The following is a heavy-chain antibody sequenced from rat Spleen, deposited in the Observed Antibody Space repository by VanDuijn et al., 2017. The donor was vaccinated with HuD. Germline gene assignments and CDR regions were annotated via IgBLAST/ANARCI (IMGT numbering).Heavy chain of an antibody. CDR2: ISPSVRHT. Sequence: EVQLVESGGGLVQPGRSLKLSCAASGFTFSNYYMAWVRQAPTKGLEWVASISPSVRHTYYPDSVKGRFTISRDNAKSTQNLQMDSLRSEDTATYYCATYSGRFDYWGQGVMVTVSS. CDR3: ATYSGRFDY. CDR1: GFTFSNYY. V-gene: IGHV5-25*01. J-gene: IGHJ2*01. D-gene: IGHD1-1*01.